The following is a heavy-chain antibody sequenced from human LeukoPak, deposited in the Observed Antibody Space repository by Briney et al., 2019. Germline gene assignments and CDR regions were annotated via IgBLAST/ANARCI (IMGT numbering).Heavy chain of an antibody. CDR2: ISSGGDT. J-gene: IGHJ4*02. CDR1: GFSVTTNY. Sequence: GGSLRLSCAVSGFSVTTNYMSWVRQAPGKGLEGVSVISSGGDTFYADSVNGRCTISRDESKKMIYLQMNTVRADDTAVYYCARDVPAAGHDYWGQGTLVTVSS. V-gene: IGHV3-66*01. CDR3: ARDVPAAGHDY. D-gene: IGHD6-13*01.